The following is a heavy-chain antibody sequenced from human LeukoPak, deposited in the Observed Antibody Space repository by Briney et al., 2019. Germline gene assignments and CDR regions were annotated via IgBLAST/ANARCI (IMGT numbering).Heavy chain of an antibody. Sequence: GGSLRLSCAASGFTFSSYGMHWVRQAPGKGLEWVAFIRYDGSNKYYADSVKGRFTISRDNSKNTLYLQMNSLRAEDTAVYYCARASYDILTGYYVDYWGQGTLVTVSS. CDR2: IRYDGSNK. V-gene: IGHV3-30*02. CDR3: ARASYDILTGYYVDY. J-gene: IGHJ4*02. D-gene: IGHD3-9*01. CDR1: GFTFSSYG.